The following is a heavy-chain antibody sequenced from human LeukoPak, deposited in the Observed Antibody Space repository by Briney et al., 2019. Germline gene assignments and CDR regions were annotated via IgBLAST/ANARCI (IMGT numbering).Heavy chain of an antibody. CDR2: IFYSVST. CDR3: ARLGPDY. J-gene: IGHJ4*02. V-gene: IGHV4-59*08. Sequence: SETLSLTCTVSGGSITSHFWSWIRQPPGKGLEWIGYIFYSVSTKYNPSLKSRVSISVDTSKNQFSLKLSSVTAADTAVYYCARLGPDYWGQGTLVTVSS. CDR1: GGSITSHF.